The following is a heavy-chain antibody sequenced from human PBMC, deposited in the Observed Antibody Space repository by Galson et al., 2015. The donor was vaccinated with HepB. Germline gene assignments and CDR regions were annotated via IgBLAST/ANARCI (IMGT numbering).Heavy chain of an antibody. V-gene: IGHV3-30-3*01. CDR2: ISYDGSNK. Sequence: SLRLSCAASGFTFSSYAMHWVRQAPGKGLEWVAVISYDGSNKYYADSVKGRFTISRDNSKNTLYLQMNSLRAEDTAVYYCAREYYYDSSGLNNWFDPWGQRTLVTVSS. D-gene: IGHD3-22*01. CDR1: GFTFSSYA. J-gene: IGHJ5*02. CDR3: AREYYYDSSGLNNWFDP.